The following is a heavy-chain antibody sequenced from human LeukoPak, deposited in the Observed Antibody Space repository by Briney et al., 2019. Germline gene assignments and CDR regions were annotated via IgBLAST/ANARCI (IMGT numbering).Heavy chain of an antibody. CDR2: INPNSGGT. Sequence: ASVKVSCKASGYTFTGYYMHWVRQAPGQGLEWMGWINPNSGGTNYAQKFQGRVTMTRDTSISTAYMELGRLRSDDTAVYYCARDWVQLERRQGEYYFDYRGQGTLVTVSS. CDR3: ARDWVQLERRQGEYYFDY. V-gene: IGHV1-2*02. D-gene: IGHD1-1*01. J-gene: IGHJ4*02. CDR1: GYTFTGYY.